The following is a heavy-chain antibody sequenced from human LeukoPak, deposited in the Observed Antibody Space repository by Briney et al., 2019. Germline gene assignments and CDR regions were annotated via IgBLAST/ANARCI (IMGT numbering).Heavy chain of an antibody. D-gene: IGHD2-2*01. CDR2: ISGSGGST. Sequence: GGSLRLSCAASGFTFNGYAMSWVRQAPGKGLEWVSAISGSGGSTYYADSVKGRFTISRDNSKDTLYLQMNSLRAEDAAVYYCAKESQTESYQLLIDYWGQGTLVTVSS. CDR1: GFTFNGYA. V-gene: IGHV3-23*01. J-gene: IGHJ4*02. CDR3: AKESQTESYQLLIDY.